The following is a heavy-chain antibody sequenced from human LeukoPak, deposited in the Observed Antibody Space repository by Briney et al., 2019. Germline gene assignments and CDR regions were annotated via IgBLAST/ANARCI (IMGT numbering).Heavy chain of an antibody. Sequence: PGGSLRLSCAASGFTFSSYAMHWVRQAPGKGLEWVAVISYDGSNKYYADSVRGRFTISRDNSKNTLYLQMNSLRAEDTAVYYCARGLEWLLPAHEYFQHWGQGTLVTVSS. CDR3: ARGLEWLLPAHEYFQH. D-gene: IGHD3-22*01. V-gene: IGHV3-30-3*01. CDR1: GFTFSSYA. J-gene: IGHJ1*01. CDR2: ISYDGSNK.